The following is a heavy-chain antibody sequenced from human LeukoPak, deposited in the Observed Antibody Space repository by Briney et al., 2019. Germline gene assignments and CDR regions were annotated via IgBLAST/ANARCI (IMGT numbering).Heavy chain of an antibody. CDR2: IYYSGST. CDR1: GGSISSGGYH. Sequence: SETLSLTCTVSGGSISSGGYHWSWIRQHPGKGLEWIGYIYYSGSTYYNPSLKSRVTISVDTSKNQFSLKLSSVTAADTAVYYCARDAKGHAFDIWGQGTMVTVSS. J-gene: IGHJ3*02. CDR3: ARDAKGHAFDI. V-gene: IGHV4-31*03.